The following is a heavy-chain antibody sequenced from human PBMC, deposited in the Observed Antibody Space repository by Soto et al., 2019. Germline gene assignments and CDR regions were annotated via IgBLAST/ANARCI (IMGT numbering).Heavy chain of an antibody. D-gene: IGHD7-27*01. J-gene: IGHJ4*02. CDR2: IYNGGST. V-gene: IGHV4-30-4*01. CDR3: ARGPSGDNVDS. CDR1: GGSISTVNYW. Sequence: QVQLQESGPGLVKPSQTLSLTCTVSGGSISTVNYWWSWIRQSPDMGLEWIGHIYNGGSTYNNPSLDRRVTMSVDTSKNQLSLTLSSVSAADTAVYYCARGPSGDNVDSWGQGTLVTVSS.